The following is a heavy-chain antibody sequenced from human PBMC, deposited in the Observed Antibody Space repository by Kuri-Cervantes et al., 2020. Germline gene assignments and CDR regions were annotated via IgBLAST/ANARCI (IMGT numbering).Heavy chain of an antibody. CDR1: GGSFSGYY. CDR2: INHSGST. J-gene: IGHJ4*02. CDR3: ARVTDVVMAADY. V-gene: IGHV4-34*01. Sequence: ESLKISCAVYGGSFSGYYWSWIRQPPGKGLEWIGEINHSGSTNYNPSLKSRVTISVDTSKNQFSLMRNSVTAADMAVYYCARVTDVVMAADYWGQGTLVTVSS. D-gene: IGHD3-16*01.